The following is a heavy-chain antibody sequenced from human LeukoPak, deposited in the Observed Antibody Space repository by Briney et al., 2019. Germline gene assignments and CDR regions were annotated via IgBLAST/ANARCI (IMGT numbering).Heavy chain of an antibody. Sequence: GASVKVPCKVSGYTLTELSMHWVRQAPGKGLEWMGGFDPEDGETIYAQKFQGRVTMTEDTSTDTAYMELSSLRSEDTAVYYCATDSTVGATVFVYWGQGTLVTVSS. D-gene: IGHD1-26*01. CDR2: FDPEDGET. V-gene: IGHV1-24*01. CDR1: GYTLTELS. CDR3: ATDSTVGATVFVY. J-gene: IGHJ4*02.